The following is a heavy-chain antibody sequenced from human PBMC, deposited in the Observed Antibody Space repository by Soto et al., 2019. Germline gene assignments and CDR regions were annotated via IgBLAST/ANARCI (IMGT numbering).Heavy chain of an antibody. CDR2: IIPIFGTA. J-gene: IGHJ6*02. D-gene: IGHD2-15*01. Sequence: QVQLVQSGAEVKKPGSSVKVSCKASGGTFSSYAISWVRQAPGQGLEWMGGIIPIFGTANYAQKFQGRVTITADESTSTAYMGLSRLRSEDTAVYYCASLCSGGSCYEYGMDVWGQGTTVTVSS. CDR1: GGTFSSYA. CDR3: ASLCSGGSCYEYGMDV. V-gene: IGHV1-69*01.